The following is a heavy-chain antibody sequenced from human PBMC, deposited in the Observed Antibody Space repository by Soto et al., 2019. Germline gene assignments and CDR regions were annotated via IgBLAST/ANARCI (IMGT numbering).Heavy chain of an antibody. J-gene: IGHJ4*02. V-gene: IGHV4-59*01. D-gene: IGHD6-19*01. CDR2: IYYSGST. Sequence: SETLSLTCTVSGGSISSYYWSWIRQPPGKGLEWIGYIYYSGSTNYNPSLKSRVTISVDTSKNQFSLKLSSVTAADTAVYYCARGIAVADDFDYWGQGTLVTVSS. CDR1: GGSISSYY. CDR3: ARGIAVADDFDY.